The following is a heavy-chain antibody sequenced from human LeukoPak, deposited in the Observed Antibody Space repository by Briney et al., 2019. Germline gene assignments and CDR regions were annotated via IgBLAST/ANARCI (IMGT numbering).Heavy chain of an antibody. J-gene: IGHJ4*02. CDR3: ARDSSGATDY. CDR1: GGSFSGYY. CDR2: INHSGST. D-gene: IGHD6-19*01. Sequence: SETLSLTCAVYGGSFSGYYWSWIRQPPGKGLEWIGEINHSGSTNYNPSLKSRVTISVDTSKNQFSLKLSSVTAADTAVYYCARDSSGATDYWGQGTLVTVSS. V-gene: IGHV4-34*01.